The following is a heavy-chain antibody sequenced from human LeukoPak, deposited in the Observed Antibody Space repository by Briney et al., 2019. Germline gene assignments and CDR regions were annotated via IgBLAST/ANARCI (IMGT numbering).Heavy chain of an antibody. Sequence: GASVKVSCKASGYTFTDDYMHWVRQAPGQGLEWMGIINPSGGSTSYAQKFQGRVTMTRDMSTSTVYMELSSLRSEDTAVYYCASSRDGWSWFDPWGQGTLVTVSS. J-gene: IGHJ5*02. CDR3: ASSRDGWSWFDP. D-gene: IGHD5-24*01. CDR1: GYTFTDDY. V-gene: IGHV1-46*01. CDR2: INPSGGST.